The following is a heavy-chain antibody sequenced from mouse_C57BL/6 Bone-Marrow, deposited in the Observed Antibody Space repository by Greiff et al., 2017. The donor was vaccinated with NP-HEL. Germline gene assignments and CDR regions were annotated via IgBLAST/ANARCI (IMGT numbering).Heavy chain of an antibody. D-gene: IGHD2-5*01. Sequence: EVKLMESGGGLVQPGGSLSLSCAASGFTFTDYYMSWVRQPPGKALEWLGFIRNKANGYTTEYSASVKGRFTISRDNSQSILYLQMNALRAEDSATYYCARAYYSNFYWYFDVWGTGTTVTVSS. CDR2: IRNKANGYTT. CDR3: ARAYYSNFYWYFDV. CDR1: GFTFTDYY. J-gene: IGHJ1*03. V-gene: IGHV7-3*01.